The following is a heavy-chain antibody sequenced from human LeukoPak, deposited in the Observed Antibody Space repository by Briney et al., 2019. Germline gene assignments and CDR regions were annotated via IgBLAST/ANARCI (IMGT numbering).Heavy chain of an antibody. CDR1: GFTFSDYG. CDR2: LSPHRNYE. D-gene: IGHD2-2*03. CDR3: ARDWIDRSLDY. Sequence: GRSLRLSCAASGFTFSDYGIHWVRQAPGKGLEWVTVLSPHRNYEYYGDSVQGRFTISRDDSKNTVSLQMHSLRDEDTAVYYCARDWIDRSLDYWGQGTLVTVSS. V-gene: IGHV3-33*01. J-gene: IGHJ4*02.